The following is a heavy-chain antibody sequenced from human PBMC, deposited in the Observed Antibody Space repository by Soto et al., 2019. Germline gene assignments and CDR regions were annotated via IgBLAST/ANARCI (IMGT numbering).Heavy chain of an antibody. Sequence: QVQLVQSGAEEKKPGASVKVSCKASGYTFTSYAMHWVRQAPGQRLEWMGWVNAGNGNTKYSQKFQGRVTITRDTSASTAYMELSSLRSEDTAVYYCARGVAPYYFDYWGQGTLVTVSS. J-gene: IGHJ4*02. V-gene: IGHV1-3*05. CDR1: GYTFTSYA. CDR2: VNAGNGNT. D-gene: IGHD2-15*01. CDR3: ARGVAPYYFDY.